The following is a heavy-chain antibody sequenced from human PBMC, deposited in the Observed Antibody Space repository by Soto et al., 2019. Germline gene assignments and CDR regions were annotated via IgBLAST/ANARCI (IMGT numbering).Heavy chain of an antibody. D-gene: IGHD6-19*01. CDR2: IYHSGST. Sequence: QLQLQESGSGLVKPSQTLSLTCAVSGGSISSGGYSWSWIRQPPGKGLEWIGYIYHSGSTYYNPSLKSRVAISVDRPKNQFPRKLRSVTAADTAVYYCATAGGLGAVAADYGGQGTLVTVSS. J-gene: IGHJ4*02. CDR1: GGSISSGGYS. CDR3: ATAGGLGAVAADY. V-gene: IGHV4-30-2*01.